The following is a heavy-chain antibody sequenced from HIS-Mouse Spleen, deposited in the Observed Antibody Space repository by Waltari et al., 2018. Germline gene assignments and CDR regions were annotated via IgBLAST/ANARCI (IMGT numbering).Heavy chain of an antibody. Sequence: QVQLQQWGAGLLKPSETLSLTCAVYGGSFSGYYWSWIRQPPGKGLEWIGEINHSGSTNYNPSLRRRVTISVDTSKNQFSLKLSSVTAADTAVYYCAREYYYDSSGYYIDYWGQGTLVTVSS. J-gene: IGHJ4*02. D-gene: IGHD3-22*01. CDR3: AREYYYDSSGYYIDY. V-gene: IGHV4-34*01. CDR2: INHSGST. CDR1: GGSFSGYY.